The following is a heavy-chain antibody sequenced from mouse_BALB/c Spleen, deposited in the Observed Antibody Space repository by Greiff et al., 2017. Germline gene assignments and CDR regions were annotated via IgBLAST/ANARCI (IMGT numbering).Heavy chain of an antibody. D-gene: IGHD2-10*01. V-gene: IGHV5-6*01. J-gene: IGHJ2*01. CDR2: ISSGGSYT. Sequence: VQLQQSGGDLVKPGGSLKLSCAASGFTFSSYGMSWVRQTPDKRLEWVATISSGGSYTYYPDSVKGRFTISRDNAKNTLYLQMSSLKSEDTAMYYCARDLLPGLDYWGQGTTLTVSS. CDR1: GFTFSSYG. CDR3: ARDLLPGLDY.